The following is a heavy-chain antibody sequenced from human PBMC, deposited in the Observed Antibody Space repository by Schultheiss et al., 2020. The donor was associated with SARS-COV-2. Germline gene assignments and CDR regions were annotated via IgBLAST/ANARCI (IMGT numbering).Heavy chain of an antibody. CDR1: GDSISSGDYY. CDR2: INHSGST. CDR3: ARINIVVVPAARPDTYYYYGMDV. Sequence: SQTLSLTCTVSGDSISSGDYYWNWIRQPPGKGLEWIGEINHSGSTNYNPSLKSRVTISVDTSKNQFSLKLSSVTAADTAVYYCARINIVVVPAARPDTYYYYGMDVWGQGTTVTVSS. V-gene: IGHV4-61*08. D-gene: IGHD2-2*01. J-gene: IGHJ6*02.